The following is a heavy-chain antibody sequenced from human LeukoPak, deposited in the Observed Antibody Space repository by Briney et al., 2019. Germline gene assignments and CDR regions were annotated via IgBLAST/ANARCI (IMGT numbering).Heavy chain of an antibody. CDR1: GYTFTNYD. CDR3: ARYGGGDTWCAHFGMDV. D-gene: IGHD2-21*02. CDR2: ISGYNGKT. V-gene: IGHV1-18*01. Sequence: ASVKVSCKASGYTFTNYDVSWVRQAPGQGLEWMGWISGYNGKTNYAQKLEGRVTMTTATSTTTAYMELRSLRSDDTAVYYCARYGGGDTWCAHFGMDVWGQRTTVTVSS. J-gene: IGHJ6*02.